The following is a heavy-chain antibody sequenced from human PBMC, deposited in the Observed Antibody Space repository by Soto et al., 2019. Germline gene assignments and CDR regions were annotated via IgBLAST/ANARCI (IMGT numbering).Heavy chain of an antibody. J-gene: IGHJ4*02. D-gene: IGHD2-15*01. CDR2: IYYSGST. V-gene: IGHV4-59*01. CDR1: GGSISSYY. CDR3: ARGGSGGSY. Sequence: QVQLQESGPGLVKPSETLSLTCTVSGGSISSYYWSWIRQPPGKGLEWIGYIYYSGSTNYNPSLKSRVTISADTSKNQFSLKLSSVTAADTAVYYCARGGSGGSYWGQGTLVTVSS.